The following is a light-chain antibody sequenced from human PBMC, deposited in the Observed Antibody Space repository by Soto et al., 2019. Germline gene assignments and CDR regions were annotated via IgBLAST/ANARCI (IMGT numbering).Light chain of an antibody. V-gene: IGKV3-20*01. CDR3: QQYGSPPWT. J-gene: IGKJ1*01. CDR2: GTS. CDR1: QSVDSSF. Sequence: EIVLTQSPATLSVSPGERATLSCRASQSVDSSFVAWFQQKPGQAPRLLIFGTSSRATGIPDRFSGSGSGTDFSLTINRLEPEDFAMYFCQQYGSPPWTFGQGTKVDIK.